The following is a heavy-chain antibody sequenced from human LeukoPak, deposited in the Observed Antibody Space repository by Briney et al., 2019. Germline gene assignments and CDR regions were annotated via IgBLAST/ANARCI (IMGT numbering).Heavy chain of an antibody. J-gene: IGHJ6*03. Sequence: GGSLRLSCAASGFTFSDYYMSWIRQAPGKGLEWVSYISSSGSTIYYADSVKGRFTISRDNAKNSLYLQMNSLRAEDTAVYYCARDNPGGGSGGMDNYYMDAWGKGTPGSVSS. CDR3: ARDNPGGGSGGMDNYYMDA. CDR2: ISSSGSTI. D-gene: IGHD3-10*01. CDR1: GFTFSDYY. V-gene: IGHV3-11*04.